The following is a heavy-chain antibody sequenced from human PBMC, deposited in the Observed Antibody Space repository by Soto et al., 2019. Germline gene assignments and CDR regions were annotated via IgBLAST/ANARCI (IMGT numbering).Heavy chain of an antibody. V-gene: IGHV3-9*01. CDR1: GFTFDDYA. J-gene: IGHJ4*02. D-gene: IGHD1-7*01. CDR3: AKEGKNWNYAFDY. CDR2: ISWNSGSI. Sequence: GGSLRLSCAASGFTFDDYAMHWVRQAPGKGLEWVSGISWNSGSIGYADSVKGRFTISRDNAKNSLYLQMNSLRAEDTALYYCAKEGKNWNYAFDYWGQGTLVTVSS.